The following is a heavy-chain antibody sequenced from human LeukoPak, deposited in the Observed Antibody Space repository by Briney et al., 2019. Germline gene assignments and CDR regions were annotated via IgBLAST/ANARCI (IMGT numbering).Heavy chain of an antibody. CDR2: ISYDGSNK. V-gene: IGHV3-30*18. CDR3: AKDPYGFWGGYSQT. J-gene: IGHJ5*02. Sequence: GGSLRLSCAASGFTFSSYGMHWVRQAPGKGLEWVAVISYDGSNKYYADSVKGRFTISRDNSKNTLYLQMNSLRAEDTAVYYCAKDPYGFWGGYSQTWAQGTLVTVSS. D-gene: IGHD3-3*01. CDR1: GFTFSSYG.